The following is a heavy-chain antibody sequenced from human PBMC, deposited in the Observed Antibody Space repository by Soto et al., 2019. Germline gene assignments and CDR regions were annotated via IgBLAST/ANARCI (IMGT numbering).Heavy chain of an antibody. CDR3: AKGYDFWSGYLSPFDY. CDR2: ISGSGGST. Sequence: PGGSLRLSCAASGFTFSSYAMSWVRQAPGKGLEWVSAISGSGGSTYHADSVKGRFTISRDNSKNTLYLQMNSLRAEDTAVYYCAKGYDFWSGYLSPFDYWGQGTLVTVSS. J-gene: IGHJ4*02. D-gene: IGHD3-3*01. CDR1: GFTFSSYA. V-gene: IGHV3-23*01.